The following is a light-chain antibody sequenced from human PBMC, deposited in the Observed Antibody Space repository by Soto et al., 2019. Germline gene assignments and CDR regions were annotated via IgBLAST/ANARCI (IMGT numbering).Light chain of an antibody. CDR2: NNH. CDR1: SSNIGSNT. CDR3: TSCDDSLRVV. J-gene: IGLJ2*01. V-gene: IGLV1-44*01. Sequence: QLVLTQPPSASGTPGQRVTISCSGSSSNIGSNTVNWYQHLPGTAPKLLIFNNHQRPSGVPDRFSGSKSGTSASLAISGLQSDDEADYYCTSCDDSLRVVFGGGTKLTVL.